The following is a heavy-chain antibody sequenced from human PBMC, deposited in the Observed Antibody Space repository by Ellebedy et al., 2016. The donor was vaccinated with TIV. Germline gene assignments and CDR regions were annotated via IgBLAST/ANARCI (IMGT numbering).Heavy chain of an antibody. CDR1: GFTFSSHW. Sequence: GESLKISCAASGFTFSSHWMHSVRQAPGEGPLGVSRINTDGSSTSYADSVQGRFTISRDNAKNTLYLQMKSLRAEDTAVYYCARWDFGGKDAFDIWGQGTKVTVS. CDR3: ARWDFGGKDAFDI. J-gene: IGHJ3*02. V-gene: IGHV3-74*01. CDR2: INTDGSST. D-gene: IGHD4/OR15-4a*01.